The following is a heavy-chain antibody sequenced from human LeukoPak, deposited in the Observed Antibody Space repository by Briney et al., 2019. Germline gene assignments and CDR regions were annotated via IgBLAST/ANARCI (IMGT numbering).Heavy chain of an antibody. CDR3: ARANVQERWLQARRGDAFDI. CDR1: GYTFTGYY. Sequence: ASVKVSCKASGYTFTGYYMHWVRQAPGQGLEWMGWINPNSGGTNYAQKFQGRVTMTRDTSISTAYMELSRLRSDDTAVYYCARANVQERWLQARRGDAFDIWGQGTMVTVSS. CDR2: INPNSGGT. D-gene: IGHD5-24*01. J-gene: IGHJ3*02. V-gene: IGHV1-2*02.